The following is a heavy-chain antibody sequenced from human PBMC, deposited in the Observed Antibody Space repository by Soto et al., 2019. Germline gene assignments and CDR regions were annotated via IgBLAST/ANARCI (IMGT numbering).Heavy chain of an antibody. CDR2: MNPNSGNT. CDR1: GYTFTSYD. CDR3: ARSSRKYCSGGSCYSDY. D-gene: IGHD2-15*01. Sequence: ASVKVSCKASGYTFTSYDINWVRQATGQGLEWMGWMNPNSGNTGYAQKFQGRVTMTRNTSISTAYMELSSLRSEDTAVYYCARSSRKYCSGGSCYSDYWGQGTLVTVSS. V-gene: IGHV1-8*01. J-gene: IGHJ4*02.